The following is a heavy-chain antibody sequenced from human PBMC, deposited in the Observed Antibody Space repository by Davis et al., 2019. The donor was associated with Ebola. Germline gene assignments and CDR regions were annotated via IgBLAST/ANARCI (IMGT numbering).Heavy chain of an antibody. V-gene: IGHV1-8*01. D-gene: IGHD3-10*01. CDR1: GYTFTSYD. Sequence: ASVKVSCKASGYTFTSYDINWVRQATGQGLEWMGWMNPNSGNTGYAQKFQGRVTMTRNTSISTAYMELSSLRSEDTAVYYCARGLQDSRWFRGPHWGQGTLVTVSS. CDR2: MNPNSGNT. J-gene: IGHJ4*02. CDR3: ARGLQDSRWFRGPH.